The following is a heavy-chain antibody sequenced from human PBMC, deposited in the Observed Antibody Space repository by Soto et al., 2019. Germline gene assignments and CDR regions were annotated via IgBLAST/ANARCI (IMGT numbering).Heavy chain of an antibody. D-gene: IGHD3-3*02. V-gene: IGHV3-21*01. Sequence: VGSLRLSCVTSGFTFSRNTMNWVRQAPWKGLEWVASITSSGSYVYYADSVKGRFSASRDNAKNSLSLQMDSLRPDDTAIYFCVKDEGIEAMDVWGQGTTVTVSS. CDR3: VKDEGIEAMDV. CDR2: ITSSGSYV. CDR1: GFTFSRNT. J-gene: IGHJ6*02.